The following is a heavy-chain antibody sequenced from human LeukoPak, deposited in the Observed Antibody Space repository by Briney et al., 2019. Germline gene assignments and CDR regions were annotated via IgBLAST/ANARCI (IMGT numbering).Heavy chain of an antibody. Sequence: ASVKVSCKASGYTFTSYGISWVRQAPGQGLEWMGWISAYNGNTNYAQKFQGRVTMTRDTSISTAYMELSRLRSDDTAVYYCARVGIQLWLRAFDYWGQGTLVTVSS. J-gene: IGHJ4*02. V-gene: IGHV1-18*01. CDR2: ISAYNGNT. CDR1: GYTFTSYG. D-gene: IGHD5-18*01. CDR3: ARVGIQLWLRAFDY.